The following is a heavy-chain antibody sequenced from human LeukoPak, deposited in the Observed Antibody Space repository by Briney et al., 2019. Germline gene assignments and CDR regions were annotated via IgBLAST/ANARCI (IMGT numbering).Heavy chain of an antibody. D-gene: IGHD3-22*01. CDR2: IYYSGST. CDR3: ARGTQNYYDSSGYYPFDY. J-gene: IGHJ4*02. V-gene: IGHV4-39*07. Sequence: SETLSLTCTVSGGSISSSSYYWGWIRQPPGKGLEWIGSIYYSGSTYYNPSLKSRVTISVDTSKNQFSLKLSSVTAADTAVYYCARGTQNYYDSSGYYPFDYWGQGTLVTVSS. CDR1: GGSISSSSYY.